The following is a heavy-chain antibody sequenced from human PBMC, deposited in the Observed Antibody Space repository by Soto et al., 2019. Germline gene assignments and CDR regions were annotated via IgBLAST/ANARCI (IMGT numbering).Heavy chain of an antibody. V-gene: IGHV3-15*01. CDR1: GFTFSNAW. J-gene: IGHJ4*02. D-gene: IGHD3-3*01. CDR3: ISTEYYDFWSGPSTFDY. Sequence: GGSLRLSCAASGFTFSNAWMSWVRQAPGKGLEWVGRIKSKTDGGTTDYAAPVKGRFTISRDDSKNTLYLQMNSLKTEDTAVYYCISTEYYDFWSGPSTFDYWGQGTLVTVSS. CDR2: IKSKTDGGTT.